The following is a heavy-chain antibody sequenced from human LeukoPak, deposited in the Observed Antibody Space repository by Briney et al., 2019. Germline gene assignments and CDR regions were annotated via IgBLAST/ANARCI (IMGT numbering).Heavy chain of an antibody. D-gene: IGHD1-7*01. CDR1: GGSISSYY. CDR3: ARLAGTTGSHFDY. V-gene: IGHV4-59*08. J-gene: IGHJ4*02. CDR2: IYYSGST. Sequence: SETLSLTCTVSGGSISSYYWSWIRQPPGKGLEWIGYIYYSGSTNYNPSLKSRVTISVDTSKNQFSLKLSSVTAADTAVYYCARLAGTTGSHFDYWGRGTLVTVSS.